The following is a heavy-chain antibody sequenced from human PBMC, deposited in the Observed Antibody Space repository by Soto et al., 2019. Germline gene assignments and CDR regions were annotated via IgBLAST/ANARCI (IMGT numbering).Heavy chain of an antibody. J-gene: IGHJ5*02. V-gene: IGHV1-8*01. CDR1: GYTFTSYD. Sequence: ASVKVSCKASGYTFTSYDINWVRQATGQGLEWMGWMNPNSGNTGYAQKFQGRVTMTRNTSISTAYMELSSLRSEDTAVYYCARVGYDSSGYFWDNWFDPWGQGTQVTVPQ. D-gene: IGHD3-22*01. CDR3: ARVGYDSSGYFWDNWFDP. CDR2: MNPNSGNT.